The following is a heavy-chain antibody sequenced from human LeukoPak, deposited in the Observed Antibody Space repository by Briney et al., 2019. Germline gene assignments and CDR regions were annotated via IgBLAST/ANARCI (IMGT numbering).Heavy chain of an antibody. Sequence: PSETLSLTCTVSGYSISSSYYWSWIRQPPGKGLEWIGYIYYSGSTNYNPSLKSRVTISVDTSKNQFSLKLSSVTAADTAVYYCASSTVTSDWFDPWGQGTLVTVSS. CDR2: IYYSGST. D-gene: IGHD4-17*01. CDR1: GYSISSSYY. J-gene: IGHJ5*02. V-gene: IGHV4-61*01. CDR3: ASSTVTSDWFDP.